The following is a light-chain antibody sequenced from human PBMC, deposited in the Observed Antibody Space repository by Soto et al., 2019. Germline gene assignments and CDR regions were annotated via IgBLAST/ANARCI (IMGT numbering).Light chain of an antibody. J-gene: IGKJ2*01. CDR3: MQALPWPYT. CDR2: LGS. CDR1: QSLLHSNGYNY. Sequence: DIVMTQSPLSLPVTPGEPASISCRSSQSLLHSNGYNYLDWYLQKPGQSPQLLIYLGSNRSSGVPDRFSGSGSGTDFTLKISRVEAEDVGAYYCMQALPWPYTFGQGTKLEIK. V-gene: IGKV2-28*01.